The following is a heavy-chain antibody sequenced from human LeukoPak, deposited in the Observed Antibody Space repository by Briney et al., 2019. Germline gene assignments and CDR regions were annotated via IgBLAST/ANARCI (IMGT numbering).Heavy chain of an antibody. Sequence: PSETLSLTCTVSGGSIRGYFWTWIRQPPGKGLEWIGYIYYSGSTNYNPSLKSQVTIAVDTSKNQFSLRLSSVTAADTAVYYCAMAYSSSWYYFDYWGQGTLVTVSS. CDR2: IYYSGST. CDR3: AMAYSSSWYYFDY. J-gene: IGHJ4*02. CDR1: GGSIRGYF. V-gene: IGHV4-59*01. D-gene: IGHD6-13*01.